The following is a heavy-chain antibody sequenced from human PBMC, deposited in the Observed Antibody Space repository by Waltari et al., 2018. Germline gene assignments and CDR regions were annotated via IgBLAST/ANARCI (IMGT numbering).Heavy chain of an antibody. Sequence: QLQLQQSGPGLVKPSESLSLTCAVSGDSMGSRDFWSWVRQSPGKGLEWIGQVHRRGRTNYNPALASRVTMSIDTSNNQFSLKGTSATAADTAIYYCARDRGRGLYLDSWGQGILVTVSP. J-gene: IGHJ4*02. CDR2: VHRRGRT. V-gene: IGHV4-4*02. CDR1: GDSMGSRDF. D-gene: IGHD2-15*01. CDR3: ARDRGRGLYLDS.